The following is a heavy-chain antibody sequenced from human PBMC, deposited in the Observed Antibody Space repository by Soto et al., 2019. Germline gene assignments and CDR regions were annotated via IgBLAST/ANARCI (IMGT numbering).Heavy chain of an antibody. CDR1: GFTFSSYA. CDR2: ISGSGGST. J-gene: IGHJ6*03. Sequence: GGSLRLSCAASGFTFSSYAMSWVRQAPGKGLEWVSAISGSGGSTYYADSVKGRFTISRDNSKNTLYLQMNSLRAEDTAVYYCAKDSGSYYDFWSGYYPPYYYYYMDVWGKGTTVTVPS. D-gene: IGHD3-3*01. V-gene: IGHV3-23*01. CDR3: AKDSGSYYDFWSGYYPPYYYYYMDV.